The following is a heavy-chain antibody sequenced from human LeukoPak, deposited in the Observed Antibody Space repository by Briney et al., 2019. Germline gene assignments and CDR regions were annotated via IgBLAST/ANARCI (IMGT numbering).Heavy chain of an antibody. J-gene: IGHJ4*02. CDR3: ARDQDDY. CDR2: IYSGGRT. CDR1: GFTVSRSY. Sequence: GGSLRLSCAASGFTVSRSYMSWVRQAPGKGLEWVSVIYSGGRTYHADSVKGRFTISRDNSKNTLYLQMNGLRAEDTAVYYCARDQDDYWGQGTLVTVSS. V-gene: IGHV3-66*01.